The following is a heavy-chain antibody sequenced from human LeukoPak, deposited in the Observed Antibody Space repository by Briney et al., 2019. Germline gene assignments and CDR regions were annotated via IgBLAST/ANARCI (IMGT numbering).Heavy chain of an antibody. J-gene: IGHJ4*02. Sequence: GGSLRLSCAASGFTFSSYAMSWVRQAPGKGLEWVSSITGTAGSTLYADSVKGRFTISRDNSKNALYLQMNSLRAEDTALYYCAKGRDYYDSYSTFDYWGQGALVTVSS. V-gene: IGHV3-23*01. CDR2: ITGTAGST. CDR1: GFTFSSYA. CDR3: AKGRDYYDSYSTFDY. D-gene: IGHD3-22*01.